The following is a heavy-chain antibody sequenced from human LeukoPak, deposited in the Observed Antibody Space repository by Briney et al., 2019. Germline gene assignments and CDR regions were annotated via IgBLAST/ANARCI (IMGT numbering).Heavy chain of an antibody. CDR1: GASIKSGDDY. Sequence: PSETLSLTCSVSGASIKSGDDYWIWIRQPPGKGLEWIGHMYYSGSTYYKPSLRSRVIMSLDTSKNQFSLKLTSVTAADTAVYYCARLLRSGYYNDAFDIWGQRTMVTVSS. CDR2: MYYSGST. D-gene: IGHD3-22*01. V-gene: IGHV4-30-4*01. J-gene: IGHJ3*02. CDR3: ARLLRSGYYNDAFDI.